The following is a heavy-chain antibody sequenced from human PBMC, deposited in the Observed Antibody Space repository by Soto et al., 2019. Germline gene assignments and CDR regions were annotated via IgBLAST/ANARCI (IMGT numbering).Heavy chain of an antibody. CDR3: ARLSYYGSGSYYFPSLGYYYYGMDV. CDR2: IIPIFGTA. D-gene: IGHD3-10*01. J-gene: IGHJ6*02. Sequence: SVKVSCKASGGTFSSYAISWVRQAPGQGLEWMGGIIPIFGTANYAQKFQGRVTITADESTSTAYMELSSLRSEDTAVYYCARLSYYGSGSYYFPSLGYYYYGMDVWGQGTTVTAP. V-gene: IGHV1-69*13. CDR1: GGTFSSYA.